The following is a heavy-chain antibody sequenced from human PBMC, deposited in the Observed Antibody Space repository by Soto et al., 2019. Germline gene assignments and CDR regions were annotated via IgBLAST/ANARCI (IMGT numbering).Heavy chain of an antibody. V-gene: IGHV1-24*01. Sequence: GASVKVSCKVSGYTLYELFMHWVRQAPGKGLEWMGGFDPEDGETIYAQKFQGRVTMTEDTSTDTAYMELSSLRSEDTAVYYCATDVAVAGAFDYWGQGTLVTVSS. J-gene: IGHJ4*02. D-gene: IGHD6-19*01. CDR1: GYTLYELF. CDR2: FDPEDGET. CDR3: ATDVAVAGAFDY.